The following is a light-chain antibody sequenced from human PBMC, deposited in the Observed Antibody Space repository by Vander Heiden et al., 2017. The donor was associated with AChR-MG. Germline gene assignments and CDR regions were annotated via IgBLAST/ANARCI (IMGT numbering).Light chain of an antibody. CDR2: SNN. V-gene: IGLV1-44*01. Sequence: QSVLPQPPSASGTPGQRVTIACSGSSSNIGGNTVNWYQHIPGTAPKLLIDSNNQRPSGVPDRFSGSKSGTSASLAISGLQSEDEADYYCAAWDASLNGPVFGGGTKLTVL. J-gene: IGLJ2*01. CDR1: SSNIGGNT. CDR3: AAWDASLNGPV.